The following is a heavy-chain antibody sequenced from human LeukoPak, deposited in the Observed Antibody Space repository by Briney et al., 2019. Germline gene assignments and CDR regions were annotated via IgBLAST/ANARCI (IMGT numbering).Heavy chain of an antibody. V-gene: IGHV3-23*01. D-gene: IGHD4-17*01. CDR3: AKGQYGDYGPGAFDI. CDR2: ISGSGGST. Sequence: GGSLRLSCAASGFTFSSYAMGWVRQAPGKGLEWVSAISGSGGSTYYADSVKGRFTISRDNSKNTLYLQMNSLRAEDTAVYYCAKGQYGDYGPGAFDIWGQGTMVTVSS. CDR1: GFTFSSYA. J-gene: IGHJ3*02.